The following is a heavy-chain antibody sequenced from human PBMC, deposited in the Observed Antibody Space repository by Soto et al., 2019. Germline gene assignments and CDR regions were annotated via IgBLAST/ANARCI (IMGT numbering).Heavy chain of an antibody. Sequence: PSETLSLTCTVSGVSISSYFWSWIRRPPGKGLEWIGYIYYSGSTNYNPSLKSRVTISVDTSKKQFSLKLSSVTAADTAVYYCARVGQWLEYYYYMDVWGKGTTVTVSS. CDR1: GVSISSYF. CDR3: ARVGQWLEYYYYMDV. J-gene: IGHJ6*03. CDR2: IYYSGST. V-gene: IGHV4-59*12. D-gene: IGHD6-19*01.